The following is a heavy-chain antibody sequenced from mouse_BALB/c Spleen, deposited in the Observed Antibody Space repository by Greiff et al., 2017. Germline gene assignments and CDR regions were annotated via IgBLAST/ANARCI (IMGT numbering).Heavy chain of an antibody. D-gene: IGHD2-4*01. J-gene: IGHJ3*01. CDR2: INPNNGGT. CDR1: GYTFTDYN. V-gene: IGHV1-18*01. CDR3: ARWGLRAWFAY. Sequence: VQLQQSGPELVKPGASVKIPCKASGYTFTDYNMDWVKQSHGKSLEWIGDINPNNGGTIYNQKFKGKATLTVDKSSSTAYMELRSLTSEVTAVYYCARWGLRAWFAYWGQGTLVTVSA.